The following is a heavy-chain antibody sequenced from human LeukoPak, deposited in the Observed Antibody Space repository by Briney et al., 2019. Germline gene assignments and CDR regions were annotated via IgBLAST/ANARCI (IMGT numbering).Heavy chain of an antibody. CDR3: ARGYSGYEPVGY. J-gene: IGHJ4*02. D-gene: IGHD5-12*01. CDR2: IYYSGST. V-gene: IGHV4-61*08. Sequence: PSQTLSLTCTVSGCSISSGGYYWIWIRQPPGKGLEWIGYIYYSGSTNYNPSLKSRVTISVDTSKNQFSLKLSSVTAADTAVYYCARGYSGYEPVGYWGQGTLVTVSS. CDR1: GCSISSGGYY.